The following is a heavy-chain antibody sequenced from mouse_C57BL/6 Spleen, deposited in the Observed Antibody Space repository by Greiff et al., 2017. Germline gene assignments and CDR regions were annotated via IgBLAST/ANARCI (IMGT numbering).Heavy chain of an antibody. V-gene: IGHV14-1*01. CDR2: IDPEDGDT. CDR1: GFNIKDYY. Sequence: EVQLQQSGAELVRPGASVKLSCTASGFNIKDYYMHWVKQRPEQGLEWIGMIDPEDGDTEYAPKFQGKATMTADTSSNTAYLQLSSLTSEDPAVYYCTPSYDVGAMDYWGQGTSVTVSS. CDR3: TPSYDVGAMDY. J-gene: IGHJ4*01. D-gene: IGHD2-12*01.